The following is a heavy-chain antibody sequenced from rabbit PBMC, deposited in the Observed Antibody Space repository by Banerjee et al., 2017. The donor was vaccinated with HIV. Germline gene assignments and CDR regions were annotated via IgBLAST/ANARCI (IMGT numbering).Heavy chain of an antibody. D-gene: IGHD2-1*01. J-gene: IGHJ4*01. CDR3: ARWGYTYDDYGHFNL. CDR1: GFSFSRSYY. Sequence: QTLEESGGGLVQPEGSLTLTCTASGFSFSRSYYMCCVRQAPGQGLEWIACIYAGSSGSTDYASWAKGRFTISKTSSTTVTLQMTSLTAADTATYFCARWGYTYDDYGHFNLWGPGTLVTVS. V-gene: IGHV1S40*01. CDR2: IYAGSSGST.